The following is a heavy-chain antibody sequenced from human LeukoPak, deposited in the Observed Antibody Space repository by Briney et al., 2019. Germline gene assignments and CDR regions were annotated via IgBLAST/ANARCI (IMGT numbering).Heavy chain of an antibody. V-gene: IGHV3-74*01. Sequence: PGGSLRLSCAASGFTFSRYWMHWVRQAPGKGLVWVSRINGDGSTTSYADSVKGGFTITRDNAKNTLYLQMNSLRAEDTDVDYCATGKYYDSRGYYTFGHWGQGTLVTVSS. CDR1: GFTFSRYW. J-gene: IGHJ1*01. CDR3: ATGKYYDSRGYYTFGH. CDR2: INGDGSTT. D-gene: IGHD3-22*01.